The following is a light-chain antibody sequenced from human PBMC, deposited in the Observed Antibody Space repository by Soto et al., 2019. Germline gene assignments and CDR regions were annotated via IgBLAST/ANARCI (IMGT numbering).Light chain of an antibody. CDR3: QTWGTGPFV. V-gene: IGLV4-69*01. J-gene: IGLJ1*01. CDR2: LNSDGSH. Sequence: QTVVTQSPSASASLGASVKLTCTLSSGHSSYAIAWHQQQPEKGPRYLMKLNSDGSHSKGDGIPDRFSGSSSGAERYLTSSSLQSEDEGDYYCQTWGTGPFVFGTGTKVTVL. CDR1: SGHSSYA.